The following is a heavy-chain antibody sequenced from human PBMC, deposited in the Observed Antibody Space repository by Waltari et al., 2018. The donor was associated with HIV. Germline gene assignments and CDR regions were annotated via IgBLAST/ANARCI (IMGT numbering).Heavy chain of an antibody. CDR1: GYKFTKFY. Sequence: EAQMVQSGAEVKKPGSTLRISCKTSGYKFTKFYIHWVQQAPGKGLEWMGFVEPANGGAVCAERFQGRLTISADTATDTGYHYLTRLTSSDSGGYFCAAGQQFWGQGTLVTVSS. D-gene: IGHD1-1*01. CDR3: AAGQQF. J-gene: IGHJ4*02. V-gene: IGHV1-69-2*01. CDR2: VEPANGGA.